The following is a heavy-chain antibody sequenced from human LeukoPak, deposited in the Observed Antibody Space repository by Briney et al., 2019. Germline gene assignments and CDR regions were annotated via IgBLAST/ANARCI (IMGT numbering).Heavy chain of an antibody. D-gene: IGHD3-10*01. J-gene: IGHJ6*03. CDR2: IWYDGSNK. Sequence: GGSLRLSCAASGFTFSSYGMHWVRQAPGKGLEWVAVIWYDGSNKYYADSVKGRFTISRDNSKNTLYLQMNSLRAEDTAVYYCARRGRGPTYYYYDMDVWGKGTTVTVSS. V-gene: IGHV3-33*01. CDR1: GFTFSSYG. CDR3: ARRGRGPTYYYYDMDV.